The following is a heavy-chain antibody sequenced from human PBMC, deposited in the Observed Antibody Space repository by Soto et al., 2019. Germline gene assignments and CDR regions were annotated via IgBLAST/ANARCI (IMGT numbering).Heavy chain of an antibody. D-gene: IGHD3-10*01. V-gene: IGHV4-34*01. CDR1: GGSFSGHY. CDR2: INHSGST. CDR3: ARAHYYGSGSYYNEDGMDV. J-gene: IGHJ6*02. Sequence: SETLSLTCAVYGGSFSGHYWSWIRQPPGKGLEWIGEINHSGSTNYNPSLKSRVTISVDTSRNQFSLKLSSVTAADTAVYYCARAHYYGSGSYYNEDGMDVWGQGTTVTVSS.